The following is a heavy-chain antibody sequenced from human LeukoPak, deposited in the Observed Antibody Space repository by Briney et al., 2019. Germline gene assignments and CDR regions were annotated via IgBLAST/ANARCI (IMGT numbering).Heavy chain of an antibody. J-gene: IGHJ4*02. D-gene: IGHD2-21*02. CDR2: IYYSVTT. Sequence: SETLSLTCTVAGGSISSYYWGWIRQRPGNGLEWIGFIYYSVTTNYNPSLKSRVTVSVDTSKNQFSLKLSSVTAADTAVYYCARVLEACGGDCYPDYFDYWGQGTLVTVSS. CDR3: ARVLEACGGDCYPDYFDY. V-gene: IGHV4-59*01. CDR1: GGSISSYY.